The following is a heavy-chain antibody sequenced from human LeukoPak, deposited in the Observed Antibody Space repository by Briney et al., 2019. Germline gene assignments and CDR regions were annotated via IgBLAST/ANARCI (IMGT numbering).Heavy chain of an antibody. Sequence: HPGGSLRLSCAASGFTFSSYAMSWVRQAPGKGLEWVSAISGSGGSRYSADSVKGRFTISRDNSKNTLYLQMNSLRAEDTAIYYCAKDLYYYGSGNYIDYWGQGTLVTVFS. D-gene: IGHD3-10*01. CDR3: AKDLYYYGSGNYIDY. CDR2: ISGSGGSR. J-gene: IGHJ4*02. CDR1: GFTFSSYA. V-gene: IGHV3-23*01.